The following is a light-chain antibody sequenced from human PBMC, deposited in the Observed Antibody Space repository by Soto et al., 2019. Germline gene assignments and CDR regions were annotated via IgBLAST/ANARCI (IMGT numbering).Light chain of an antibody. V-gene: IGKV1-33*01. J-gene: IGKJ4*02. CDR2: DAS. CDR1: QDNSNY. CDR3: QQYYNLPLT. Sequence: DIQMTQSPSSLSASVGDRVTITCQASQDNSNYLQWYQQKPGKAPKLLIYDASNLETGVPSRFSGSGSGTDFTFTISSLQPEDIATYYCQQYYNLPLTFGEGTKVEIK.